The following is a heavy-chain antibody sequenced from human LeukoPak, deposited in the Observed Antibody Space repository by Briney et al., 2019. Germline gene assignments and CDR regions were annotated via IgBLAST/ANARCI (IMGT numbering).Heavy chain of an antibody. D-gene: IGHD5-18*01. V-gene: IGHV1-2*02. CDR3: VRDPGSGYSFLYYFDY. CDR2: INPNSGGT. J-gene: IGHJ4*02. CDR1: GYTFTGYY. Sequence: ASVKVSCKAFGYTFTGYYMHWVRQAPGQGLEWMGWINPNSGGTNYAQKFQGRVTMTRDTSISTAYMELSRLRSDDTAVYYCVRDPGSGYSFLYYFDYWGQGTLVTVSS.